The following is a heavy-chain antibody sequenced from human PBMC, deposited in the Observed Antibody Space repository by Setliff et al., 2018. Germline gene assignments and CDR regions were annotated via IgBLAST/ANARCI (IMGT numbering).Heavy chain of an antibody. CDR2: IYTSGTT. V-gene: IGHV4-61*09. D-gene: IGHD5-12*01. J-gene: IGHJ4*02. CDR3: ARGGTFRYFDF. Sequence: PSETLSLTCTVSGGSLSSGPYYWTWVRQPAGKGLEWIGHIYTSGTTNYNPSLRSRVSISLDTSKNQFSLKLSSVTAADTAVYYCARGGTFRYFDFWGQGTLVTVSS. CDR1: GGSLSSGPYY.